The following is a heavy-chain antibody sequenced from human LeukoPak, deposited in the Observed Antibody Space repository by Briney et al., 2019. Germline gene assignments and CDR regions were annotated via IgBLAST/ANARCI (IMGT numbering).Heavy chain of an antibody. CDR2: IIPIFGTA. CDR3: ARSIFYGDYAPWYYLDY. D-gene: IGHD4-17*01. J-gene: IGHJ4*02. CDR1: GGTFSSYA. V-gene: IGHV1-69*05. Sequence: GASVKVSCKASGGTFSSYAISWVRQAPGQGLEWMGGIIPIFGTANYAQKFQGRVTITTDESTSTAYMELSSLRSEDTAVYYCARSIFYGDYAPWYYLDYWGQGTLVTVSS.